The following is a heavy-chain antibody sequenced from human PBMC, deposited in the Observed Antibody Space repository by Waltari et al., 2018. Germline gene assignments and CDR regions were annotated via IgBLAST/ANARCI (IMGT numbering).Heavy chain of an antibody. Sequence: QVQLVQSGAEVKKPGASVKVSCKASGGTFSSYAISWVRQAPGQGLEWMGGIIPIFGTANYAQKFQGRVTITADESTSTAYMELSSLRSEDTAVYYCARGSWGGNSNYYYGMDVWGQGTTVTVSS. J-gene: IGHJ6*02. V-gene: IGHV1-69*01. D-gene: IGHD2-21*02. CDR1: GGTFSSYA. CDR2: IIPIFGTA. CDR3: ARGSWGGNSNYYYGMDV.